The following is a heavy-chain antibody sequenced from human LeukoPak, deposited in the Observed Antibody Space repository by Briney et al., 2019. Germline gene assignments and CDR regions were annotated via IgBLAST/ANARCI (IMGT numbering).Heavy chain of an antibody. CDR2: IYSGGST. CDR3: AKAERQLRYFDWTPDY. D-gene: IGHD3-9*01. CDR1: GFTVSSNY. Sequence: GGSLRLSCAASGFTVSSNYMSWVRQAPGKGLEWVSIIYSGGSTFYADSVKGRFTISRDNSKNTLYLQMNSLRAEDTAVYYCAKAERQLRYFDWTPDYWGQGTLVTVSS. V-gene: IGHV3-53*01. J-gene: IGHJ4*02.